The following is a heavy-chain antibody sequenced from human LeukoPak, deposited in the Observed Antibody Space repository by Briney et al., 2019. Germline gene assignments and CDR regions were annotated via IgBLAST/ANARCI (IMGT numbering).Heavy chain of an antibody. CDR2: IKQDGSEK. CDR3: ARVYCSSTSCYFDY. Sequence: GGSLRLSCAASGFTFSSYWMSWVRQAPGKGLEWVANIKQDGSEKYYVDSVKGRFTISRDNAKNSLYLQMNSLRAEDTAVYYCARVYCSSTSCYFDYWGQGTLVIVSS. D-gene: IGHD2-2*01. CDR1: GFTFSSYW. J-gene: IGHJ4*02. V-gene: IGHV3-7*01.